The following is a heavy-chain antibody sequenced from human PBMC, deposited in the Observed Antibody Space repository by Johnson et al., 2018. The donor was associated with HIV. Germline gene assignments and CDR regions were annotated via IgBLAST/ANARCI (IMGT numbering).Heavy chain of an antibody. J-gene: IGHJ3*02. V-gene: IGHV3-33*08. CDR3: ARDWDAFDI. CDR1: GFTFSSYG. Sequence: VQLVESGGGVVQPGRSLRLSCAASGFTFSSYGMAWVRQAPGKGLEWVAVISFAGVKTYYADSVRGRFTISRDNSKGTVYLQMNSLRAEDTAVYYCARDWDAFDIWGQGTMVTVSS. CDR2: ISFAGVKT.